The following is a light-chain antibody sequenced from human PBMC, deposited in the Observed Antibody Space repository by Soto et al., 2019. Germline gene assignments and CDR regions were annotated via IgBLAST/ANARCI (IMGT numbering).Light chain of an antibody. V-gene: IGLV8-61*01. Sequence: QSVVTQEPSFSVSPGGTVTLTCGLTSGSVSTSYYPSWYQQTPGQAPRTLIYSTNTRSSGVPDRFSGSILGNKAALNDTGAQADDESDYYCVLYMGSGIWVFGGGTKLTVL. CDR2: STN. CDR1: SGSVSTSYY. J-gene: IGLJ3*02. CDR3: VLYMGSGIWV.